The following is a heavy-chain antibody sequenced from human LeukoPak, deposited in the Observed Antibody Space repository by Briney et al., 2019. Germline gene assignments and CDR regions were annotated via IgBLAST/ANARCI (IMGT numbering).Heavy chain of an antibody. V-gene: IGHV3-15*01. CDR2: IKSNSDGGRT. CDR3: TTDPQRGYYFDY. J-gene: IGHJ4*02. D-gene: IGHD3-3*01. Sequence: GGSLRLSCVVSGFTFSNAWMSWVRQAPGRGLEWVGRIKSNSDGGRTDSAAPVKGRFTISRDDSKNTLYLQMNSLKTEDTGVYYCTTDPQRGYYFDYWGQGTLVTVSS. CDR1: GFTFSNAW.